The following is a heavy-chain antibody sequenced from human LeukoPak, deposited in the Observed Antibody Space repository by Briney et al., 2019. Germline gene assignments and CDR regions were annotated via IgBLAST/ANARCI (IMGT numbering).Heavy chain of an antibody. CDR2: ITSSGRYI. D-gene: IGHD6-19*01. CDR1: GFTFSSYS. V-gene: IGHV3-21*01. Sequence: PGGSLRLSCAASGFTFSSYSMNWVRQAPGKGLEWVSSITSSGRYIYYADSVKGRFTISRDNAKNSLYLQMNSLRAEDTAVYYCARSHSSGWNYYYYYMDVWGKGTTVTISS. CDR3: ARSHSSGWNYYYYYMDV. J-gene: IGHJ6*03.